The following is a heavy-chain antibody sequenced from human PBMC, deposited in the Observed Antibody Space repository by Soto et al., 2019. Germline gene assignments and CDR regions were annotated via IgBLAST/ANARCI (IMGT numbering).Heavy chain of an antibody. V-gene: IGHV1-2*02. CDR1: GYTFTDYY. CDR2: INPNSGGT. D-gene: IGHD6-19*01. CDR3: ASVGRSGWYTPFDD. J-gene: IGHJ4*02. Sequence: ASVKVSCKASGYTFTDYYMHWVRQAPGQGLEWMGWINPNSGGTNYAQKFQGRVTMTGDPSISTAYMELSSLRSDDTAVYYCASVGRSGWYTPFDDWGPGIPVTVSS.